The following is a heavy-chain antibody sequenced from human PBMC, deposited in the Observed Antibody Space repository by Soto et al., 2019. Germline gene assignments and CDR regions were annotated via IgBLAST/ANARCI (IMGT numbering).Heavy chain of an antibody. V-gene: IGHV1-24*01. CDR1: YYPFTELS. D-gene: IGHD3-22*01. J-gene: IGHJ4*02. CDR3: AAYDSGGFYYGFDY. CDR2: FDPGDGET. Sequence: AAVQVSCKGKYYPFTELSIHWVRQAHGKGLEWVGGFDPGDGETIYAQKFQGRVTTTEDTSTDTAFMELSSLKSEDTAVYYCAAYDSGGFYYGFDYWGQGTLVTVSS.